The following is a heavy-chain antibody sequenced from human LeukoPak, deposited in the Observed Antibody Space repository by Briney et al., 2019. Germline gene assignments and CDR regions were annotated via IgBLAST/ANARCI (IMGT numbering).Heavy chain of an antibody. CDR2: IYYSGST. J-gene: IGHJ6*02. V-gene: IGHV4-59*12. CDR1: GGSISSYY. Sequence: RSSETLSLTCTVSGGSISSYYWSWIRQPPGKGLEWIGYIYYSGSTNYNPSLKSRVTISVDTSKSQFSLKLSSVTAADTAVYYCASGIAVAGNWCCYYGMDVWGQGTTVTVSS. D-gene: IGHD6-19*01. CDR3: ASGIAVAGNWCCYYGMDV.